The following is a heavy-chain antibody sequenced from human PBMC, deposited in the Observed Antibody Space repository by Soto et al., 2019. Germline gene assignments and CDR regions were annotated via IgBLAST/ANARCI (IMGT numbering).Heavy chain of an antibody. CDR3: ARDGDTFGSGWYPDF. CDR1: GFTFSACG. V-gene: IGHV3-30-3*01. D-gene: IGHD6-19*01. Sequence: QVQLVESGGGVVQPGRSLRLSCVASGFTFSACGLHWVRQAPGKGLEWVAFISYDGAKEYYADSVGGRFTISRDNSKNTVFLQVNGLRPDDTSVYYCARDGDTFGSGWYPDFWGQGTLVSVSS. CDR2: ISYDGAKE. J-gene: IGHJ4*02.